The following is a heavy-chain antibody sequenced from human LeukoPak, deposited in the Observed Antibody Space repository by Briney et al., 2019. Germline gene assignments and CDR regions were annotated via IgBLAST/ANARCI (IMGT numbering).Heavy chain of an antibody. D-gene: IGHD6-25*01. V-gene: IGHV3-7*01. Sequence: GGSLRLSCAASGFIFSNDRMTWVRQAPGKGLEWVANINQNGGVTFYADPVKGRFTISRDNAKNSLYLQMNTLSVEDTAVYYCASTDDAAAGPNWGQGTLVTVSS. CDR2: INQNGGVT. CDR1: GFIFSNDR. CDR3: ASTDDAAAGPN. J-gene: IGHJ4*02.